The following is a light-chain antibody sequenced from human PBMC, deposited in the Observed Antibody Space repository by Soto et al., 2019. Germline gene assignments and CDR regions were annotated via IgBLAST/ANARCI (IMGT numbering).Light chain of an antibody. CDR1: SSDVINYHY. CDR3: SSTTSASTLL. Sequence: QSALTQPASVSGSPGQSITISCSGSSSDVINYHYVSWYQQHPGQAPKPMIYEANNRPSGISNRFSGSKSGNTASLTISGLQAEDEADYYCSSTTSASTLLFGGGTQLTVL. CDR2: EAN. V-gene: IGLV2-14*01. J-gene: IGLJ2*01.